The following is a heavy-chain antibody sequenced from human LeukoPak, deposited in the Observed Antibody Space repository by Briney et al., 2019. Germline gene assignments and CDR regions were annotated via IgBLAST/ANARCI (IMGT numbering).Heavy chain of an antibody. Sequence: ASVTVSCKASGYTFTDDYMHWVRQAPGQGLEWMGVINPSGGSTAYAQPFQGRVTITRDTSTSTVYMELSSLRSEDTAVYYCARHSLIGTTPFDYWGQGTLVTVSS. CDR1: GYTFTDDY. D-gene: IGHD1-20*01. V-gene: IGHV1-46*01. CDR2: INPSGGST. CDR3: ARHSLIGTTPFDY. J-gene: IGHJ4*02.